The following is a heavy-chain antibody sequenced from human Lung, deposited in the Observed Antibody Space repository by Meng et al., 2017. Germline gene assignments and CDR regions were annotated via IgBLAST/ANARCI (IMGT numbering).Heavy chain of an antibody. D-gene: IGHD3-10*01. CDR3: ARGTPGRRYADC. CDR2: LGAHDADT. V-gene: IGHV1-18*01. Sequence: QGQVVQSGAEVKRPGAAVKVSCKDPHYTCTGYGVGWFRPAPGQGLEWMAWLGAHDADTSHAPRFQGRVTVTADRPTATAYMELRNLRSDDTAVYYCARGTPGRRYADCWGQGTLVTVSS. CDR1: HYTCTGYG. J-gene: IGHJ4*02.